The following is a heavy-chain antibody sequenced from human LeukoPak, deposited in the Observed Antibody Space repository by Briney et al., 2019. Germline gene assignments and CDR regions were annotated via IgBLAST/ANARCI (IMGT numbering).Heavy chain of an antibody. J-gene: IGHJ4*02. CDR3: VRCVIAAAGPAVFDY. CDR2: INPSAGST. Sequence: ASVKVSCKASGYTFINYYIHWVRQAPGQGLEWMGIINPSAGSTTYAQNFQGRVTMTRDTSTNTVYMELSSLRSEDTAVYYCVRCVIAAAGPAVFDYWGQGTLVTVSS. D-gene: IGHD6-13*01. CDR1: GYTFINYY. V-gene: IGHV1-46*01.